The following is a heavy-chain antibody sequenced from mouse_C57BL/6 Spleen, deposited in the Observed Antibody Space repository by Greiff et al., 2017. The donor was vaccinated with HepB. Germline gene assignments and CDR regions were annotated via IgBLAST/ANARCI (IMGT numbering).Heavy chain of an antibody. V-gene: IGHV3-6*01. D-gene: IGHD2-4*01. J-gene: IGHJ3*01. Sequence: EVQVVESGPGLVKPSQSLSLTCSVTGYSITSGYYWNWIRQFPGNKLEWMGYISYDGSNNYNPSLKNRISITRDTSKNQFFLKLNSVTTEDTATYYCARENYDYDGGFAYWGQGTLVTVSA. CDR1: GYSITSGYY. CDR2: ISYDGSN. CDR3: ARENYDYDGGFAY.